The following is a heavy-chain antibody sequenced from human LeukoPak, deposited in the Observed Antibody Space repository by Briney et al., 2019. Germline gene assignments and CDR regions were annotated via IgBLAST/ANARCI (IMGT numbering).Heavy chain of an antibody. CDR3: ASSGYGDYLLTGY. CDR2: ISYDGSNK. CDR1: GFTFSSYA. J-gene: IGHJ4*02. D-gene: IGHD4-17*01. V-gene: IGHV3-30*04. Sequence: PGGSLRLSCAAPGFTFSSYAMHWVRQAPGKGLEWVAVISYDGSNKYYADSVKGRFTISRDNSKNTLYLQMNSLRAEDTAVYYCASSGYGDYLLTGYWGQGTLVTVSS.